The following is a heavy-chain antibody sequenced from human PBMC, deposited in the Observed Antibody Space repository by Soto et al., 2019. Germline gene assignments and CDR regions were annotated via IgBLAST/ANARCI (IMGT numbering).Heavy chain of an antibody. CDR2: IVVGSGNT. V-gene: IGHV1-58*01. CDR1: GFTFTSSA. Sequence: SVKVSCKASGFTFTSSAVQWVRQARGQRLEWIGWIVVGSGNTNYAQKFQERVTITRDMSTSTAYMELSSLRSEDTAVYYCAADPYYYDSSGYHGDYWGQGTLVTVSS. J-gene: IGHJ4*02. D-gene: IGHD3-22*01. CDR3: AADPYYYDSSGYHGDY.